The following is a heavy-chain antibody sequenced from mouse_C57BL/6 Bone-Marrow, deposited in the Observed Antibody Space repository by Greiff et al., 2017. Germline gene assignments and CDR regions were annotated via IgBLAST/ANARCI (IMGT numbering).Heavy chain of an antibody. Sequence: EVQLQQSGPELVKPGASVKISCKASGYTFTDYYMNWVKQSPGKSLEWIGDISPNNGGTSYNQKFKGKATLTVDKDSSTAYLELRSLTSEDSAVYDCAREEYYDYDGAWFAYWGQGTLVTVSA. CDR1: GYTFTDYY. D-gene: IGHD2-4*01. V-gene: IGHV1-26*01. CDR3: AREEYYDYDGAWFAY. J-gene: IGHJ3*01. CDR2: ISPNNGGT.